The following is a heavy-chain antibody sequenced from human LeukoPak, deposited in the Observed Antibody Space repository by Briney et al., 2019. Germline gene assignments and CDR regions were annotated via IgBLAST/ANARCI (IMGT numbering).Heavy chain of an antibody. CDR1: GGSFSGYY. D-gene: IGHD2-2*01. Sequence: SETLPLTCAVYGGSFSGYYWSWIRQPPGKGLEWIGEINHSGSTNYNPSLKSRVTISVDTSKNQFSLKVSSVTAADTAVYYCARDPGPYCTTTSCYVDYWGRGTLVTVSS. V-gene: IGHV4-34*01. CDR2: INHSGST. J-gene: IGHJ4*02. CDR3: ARDPGPYCTTTSCYVDY.